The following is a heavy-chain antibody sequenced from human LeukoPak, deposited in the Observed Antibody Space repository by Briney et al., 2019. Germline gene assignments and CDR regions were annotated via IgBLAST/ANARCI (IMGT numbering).Heavy chain of an antibody. D-gene: IGHD3-22*01. V-gene: IGHV1-69*05. CDR3: ARARSPSSGYLLRDHNWFDP. CDR2: IIPIFGTA. J-gene: IGHJ5*02. CDR1: GGTFNSYA. Sequence: SVKVSCRASGGTFNSYAISWVRQAPGQGLEWMGGIIPIFGTANYAQKVQGRVTITTDESTTTAYMELSSLRSEDTAVYYCARARSPSSGYLLRDHNWFDPWGQGTLVTVSS.